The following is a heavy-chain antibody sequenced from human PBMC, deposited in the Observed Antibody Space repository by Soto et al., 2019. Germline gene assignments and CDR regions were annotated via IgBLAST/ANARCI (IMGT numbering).Heavy chain of an antibody. J-gene: IGHJ4*02. V-gene: IGHV1-3*01. D-gene: IGHD2-2*02. CDR2: INAGNGNT. Sequence: ASVNVSCKASGYTFTSYAMHWVRQAPGQRLEWMGWINAGNGNTKYSQKFQGRVTITRDTSASTAYMELSSLRSDDTAVYYCASSFTVPAAIGYCGQGTLVTLSS. CDR3: ASSFTVPAAIGY. CDR1: GYTFTSYA.